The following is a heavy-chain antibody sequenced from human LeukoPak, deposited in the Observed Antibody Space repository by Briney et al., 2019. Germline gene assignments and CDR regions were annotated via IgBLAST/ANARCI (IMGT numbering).Heavy chain of an antibody. Sequence: GGSLRLSCAASGFTFSDYYMSWIRQAPGKWLEWVSYISSSSSYTNYADSVKGRFTISRDNAKNSLYLQMNSLRAEDTAVYYCAREKSSYCSGGSCYLGRFGAWGQGTLVTVSS. V-gene: IGHV3-11*06. CDR1: GFTFSDYY. D-gene: IGHD2-15*01. CDR2: ISSSSSYT. CDR3: AREKSSYCSGGSCYLGRFGA. J-gene: IGHJ5*02.